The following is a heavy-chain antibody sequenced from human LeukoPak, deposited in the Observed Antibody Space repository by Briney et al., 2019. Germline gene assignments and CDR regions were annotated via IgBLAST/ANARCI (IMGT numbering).Heavy chain of an antibody. CDR1: GGSISSSSCY. Sequence: SETLSLTCTVSGGSISSSSCYWGWIRQPPGKGLEWIGSIYYSGSTYYNPSLKSRVTISVDTSKNQFSLKLSSVTAADTAVYYCARERSGSSCQDYWGQGTLVTVSS. V-gene: IGHV4-39*02. D-gene: IGHD2-15*01. CDR2: IYYSGST. CDR3: ARERSGSSCQDY. J-gene: IGHJ4*02.